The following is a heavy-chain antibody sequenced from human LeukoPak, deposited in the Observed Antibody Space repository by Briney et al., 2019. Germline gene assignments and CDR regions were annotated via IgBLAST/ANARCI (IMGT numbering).Heavy chain of an antibody. D-gene: IGHD1-26*01. CDR1: GGSISSYY. Sequence: SETLSLTCTVSGGSISSYYWSWIRQPPGRGLEWIGYIYYSGSTNYNPSLKSRVTISVDTSKNQFSLKLSSVTAADTAVYYCARDVGYSGSYYDYWGQGTLVTVSS. J-gene: IGHJ4*02. CDR2: IYYSGST. CDR3: ARDVGYSGSYYDY. V-gene: IGHV4-59*12.